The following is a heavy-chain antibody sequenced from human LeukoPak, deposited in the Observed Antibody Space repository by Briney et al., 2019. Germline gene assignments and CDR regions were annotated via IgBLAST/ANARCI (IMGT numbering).Heavy chain of an antibody. CDR3: AKDDAWLRFGE. V-gene: IGHV3-23*01. CDR1: GFTLSNHG. CDR2: IGPSGDIT. D-gene: IGHD3-10*01. J-gene: IGHJ4*02. Sequence: TGGTLRLSCAASGFTLSNHGMNWVRQAPGKGLEWVSGIGPSGDITYYADSVKGRFTISRDNSKNTLYLEVISLTAEDTAVYYCAKDDAWLRFGEWSQGTLVTVSS.